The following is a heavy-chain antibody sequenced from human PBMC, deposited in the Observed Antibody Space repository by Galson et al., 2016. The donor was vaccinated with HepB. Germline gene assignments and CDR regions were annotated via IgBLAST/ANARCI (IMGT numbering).Heavy chain of an antibody. V-gene: IGHV1-18*01. Sequence: SVKVSCKASGYTFTRYGISWVRQAPGQGPEWIGWITADNGNTNYGRKFQDRITLTTETSTATAHLELRSLRSDDTAVYYCARDLLEGYHGGNVPGGFWGQGTLVTVSS. CDR1: GYTFTRYG. CDR2: ITADNGNT. J-gene: IGHJ4*02. CDR3: ARDLLEGYHGGNVPGGF. D-gene: IGHD4-23*01.